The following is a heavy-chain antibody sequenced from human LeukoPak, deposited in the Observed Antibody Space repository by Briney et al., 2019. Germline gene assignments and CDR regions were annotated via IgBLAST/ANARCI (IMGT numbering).Heavy chain of an antibody. CDR1: GHTFTSYA. CDR3: ARDSALLWFGESQNHFDY. CDR2: ISAYTGNT. D-gene: IGHD3-10*01. V-gene: IGHV1-18*01. Sequence: GASVKVSCKASGHTFTSYAMNWVRQAPGQGLEWMGWISAYTGNTDYAQKLQGRVTMTTDTSTSTAYMELRSLRSDDTAVYYCARDSALLWFGESQNHFDYWGQGTLVTVSS. J-gene: IGHJ4*02.